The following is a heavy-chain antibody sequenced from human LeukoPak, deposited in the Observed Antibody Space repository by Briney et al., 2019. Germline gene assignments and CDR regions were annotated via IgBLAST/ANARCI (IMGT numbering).Heavy chain of an antibody. V-gene: IGHV5-10-1*01. CDR1: GYSFTSYY. D-gene: IGHD3-10*01. Sequence: GESLKIFRKSSGYSFTSYYISCWRQMPGKGLEWMGRIDPTDSYTDYSPSFQGHVTISAGKSISTAYLQWSSLKASDTAMFYCARQGYYYGSGSYYYFESWGPGNLITVSS. J-gene: IGHJ4*02. CDR2: IDPTDSYT. CDR3: ARQGYYYGSGSYYYFES.